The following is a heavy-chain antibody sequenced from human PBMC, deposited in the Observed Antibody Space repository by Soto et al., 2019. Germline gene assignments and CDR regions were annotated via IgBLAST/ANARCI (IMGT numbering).Heavy chain of an antibody. CDR2: LSDDGNNK. J-gene: IGHJ4*02. V-gene: IGHV3-30-3*01. Sequence: QVQLVESGGGVVQPGRSLRLSCAASGFTFSNYAIHWVRQAPGKGLEWLAVLSDDGNNKHYADSVKGRFTISRDNSKNTLYLQMNSMRAEDTAVYYCARGPFGDAAMVTNYFDYWGQGTLVTVAS. CDR3: ARGPFGDAAMVTNYFDY. D-gene: IGHD5-18*01. CDR1: GFTFSNYA.